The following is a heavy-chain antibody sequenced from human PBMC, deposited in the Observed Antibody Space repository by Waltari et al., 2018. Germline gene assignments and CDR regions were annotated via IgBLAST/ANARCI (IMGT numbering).Heavy chain of an antibody. CDR2: ISRGGSNI. V-gene: IGHV3-48*03. D-gene: IGHD3-10*01. CDR3: TRERSVTGKGNLDY. J-gene: IGHJ4*02. CDR1: GFTFSSYE. Sequence: EVQLVESGGGLVQTGGSLRLSCAASGFTFSSYEMNWVRQAPGKGLGWGSYISRGGSNIFYAESVKGRFTISRDNAKNSRYLQMNSLRVEDTAVYYCTRERSVTGKGNLDYWGQGTLVTVSS.